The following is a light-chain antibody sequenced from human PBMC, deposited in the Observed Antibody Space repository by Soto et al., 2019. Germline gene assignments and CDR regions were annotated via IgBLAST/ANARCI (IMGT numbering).Light chain of an antibody. CDR2: GAS. CDR3: QQYGSSPLT. J-gene: IGKJ4*01. CDR1: QSVSSSY. V-gene: IGKV3-20*01. Sequence: EIVLTQSPGPLSLSPGERATLSCRASQSVSSSYLAWYQQKPGQAPRLLIYGASSRATGIPDRFSGSVSGTDFTLTINGLEPEDFAVYYCQQYGSSPLTFGGGTMVEIK.